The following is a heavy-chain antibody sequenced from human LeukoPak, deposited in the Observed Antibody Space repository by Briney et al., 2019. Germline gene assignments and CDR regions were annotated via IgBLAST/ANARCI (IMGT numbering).Heavy chain of an antibody. J-gene: IGHJ3*02. D-gene: IGHD6-13*01. CDR2: IYYSGST. CDR3: ASASGYSSSWYAFDI. CDR1: GGSISSSSYY. V-gene: IGHV4-39*07. Sequence: SETLSLTCTVSGGSISSSSYYWGWIRQPPGKGLEWIGSIYYSGSTYYNPSLKSRVTISVDTSKNQFSLKLSSVTAADTAVYYCASASGYSSSWYAFDIWGQGTMVTVPS.